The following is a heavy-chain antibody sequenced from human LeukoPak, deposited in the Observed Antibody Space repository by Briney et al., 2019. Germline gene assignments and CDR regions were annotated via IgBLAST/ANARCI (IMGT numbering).Heavy chain of an antibody. V-gene: IGHV1-2*02. Sequence: WASVKVSCKTSGYFFTGFYMHWVRQAPEQGLEWMGWIDPNSGGTEYPQQFQGRVTMTRDTSISTAYMELSRLRSDDTAVYYCARGEGYGDYVFGYWGQGTLVTVSS. CDR2: IDPNSGGT. D-gene: IGHD4-17*01. CDR1: GYFFTGFY. CDR3: ARGEGYGDYVFGY. J-gene: IGHJ4*02.